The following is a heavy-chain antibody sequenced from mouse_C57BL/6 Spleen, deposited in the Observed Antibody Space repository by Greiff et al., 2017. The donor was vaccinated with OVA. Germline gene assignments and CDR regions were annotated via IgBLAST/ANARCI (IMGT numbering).Heavy chain of an antibody. Sequence: VQLQQSGPELVKPGASVKISCKASGYSFTGYYMNWVKQSPEKSLEWIGEINPSTGGTTYNQKFKAKATLTVDKSSSTAYMQLKSLTSEDSAVYDCGRSRRAYFDYWGQGTTLTVSS. V-gene: IGHV1-42*01. J-gene: IGHJ2*01. CDR3: GRSRRAYFDY. CDR2: INPSTGGT. D-gene: IGHD3-3*01. CDR1: GYSFTGYY.